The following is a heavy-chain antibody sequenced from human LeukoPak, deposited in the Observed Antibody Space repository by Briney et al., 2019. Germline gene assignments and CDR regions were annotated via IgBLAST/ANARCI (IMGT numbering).Heavy chain of an antibody. V-gene: IGHV3-30*04. CDR2: ISYVGSNK. Sequence: GRSLRLSCAASGFTFSSYAMHWVRQAPGKGLEWVAVISYVGSNKYYADSVKGRFTISRDNSKNTLYLQMNSLRAEDTAVYYCARDRLLGYYGSGSLDYWGHGALVTVSS. D-gene: IGHD3-10*01. CDR1: GFTFSSYA. CDR3: ARDRLLGYYGSGSLDY. J-gene: IGHJ4*01.